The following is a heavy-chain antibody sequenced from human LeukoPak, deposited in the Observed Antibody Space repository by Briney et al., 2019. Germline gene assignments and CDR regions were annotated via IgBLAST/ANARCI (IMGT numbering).Heavy chain of an antibody. D-gene: IGHD6-6*01. V-gene: IGHV3-23*01. Sequence: PGGSLRLSCAASGFTFNNYAMTWVRQAPGKGLEWVSAISGSGDTTYYADSVKGRFTISRGNSKNTLYLQMNSLRAEDTAVYYCARDYSSSSTLDYWGQGTLVTVSS. CDR1: GFTFNNYA. CDR3: ARDYSSSSTLDY. J-gene: IGHJ4*02. CDR2: ISGSGDTT.